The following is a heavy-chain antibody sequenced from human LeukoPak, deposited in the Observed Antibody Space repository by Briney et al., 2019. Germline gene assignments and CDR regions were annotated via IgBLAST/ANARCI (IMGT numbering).Heavy chain of an antibody. J-gene: IGHJ6*03. CDR2: ISGNGGST. V-gene: IGHV3-23*01. D-gene: IGHD3-10*01. CDR3: ASGSYGSGFYYFYYMDV. CDR1: GFTFSSYG. Sequence: GGSLRLSCAASGFTFSSYGMSWVRQAPGKGLEWVSTISGNGGSTYYADSVKGRFTISRDNSKNTLYMQMNSLRAEDTAVYYCASGSYGSGFYYFYYMDVWGKGTTVTVSS.